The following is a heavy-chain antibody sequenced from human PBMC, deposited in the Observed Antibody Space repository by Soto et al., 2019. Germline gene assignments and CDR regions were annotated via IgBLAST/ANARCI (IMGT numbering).Heavy chain of an antibody. CDR2: INPNSGGT. D-gene: IGHD4-17*01. CDR1: GYTFTGYY. V-gene: IGHV1-2*04. Sequence: ASVKVSCKASGYTFTGYYMHWVRQAPGQGLEWMGWINPNSGGTNYAQKFQGWVTMTRDTSISTAYMELSRLRSDDTAVYYCATTTADYGDYAFDYWGQGTLVTVSS. J-gene: IGHJ4*02. CDR3: ATTTADYGDYAFDY.